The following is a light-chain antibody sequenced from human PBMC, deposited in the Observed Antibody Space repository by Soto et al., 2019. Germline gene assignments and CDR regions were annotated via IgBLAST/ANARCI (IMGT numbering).Light chain of an antibody. V-gene: IGKV3-20*01. CDR3: QQYDSSHLT. J-gene: IGKJ4*01. CDR1: QNVISSY. Sequence: ENVLTQSLGTLSLSPGERATLSCRASQNVISSYLAWYQQKPGQAPSLLVYATSSRAAGIPDRFSGSGSGTDFTLTISRLEPEDFAVYYCQQYDSSHLTFGGGTKVEIK. CDR2: ATS.